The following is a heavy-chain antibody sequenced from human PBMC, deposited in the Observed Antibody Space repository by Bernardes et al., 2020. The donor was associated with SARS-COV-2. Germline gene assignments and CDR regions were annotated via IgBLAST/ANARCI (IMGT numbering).Heavy chain of an antibody. D-gene: IGHD3-22*01. CDR2: ISSSSSTI. CDR3: ARVGIYDSFDY. V-gene: IGHV3-48*01. Sequence: GGALLISCAASGFTFRSSSMNWVRQAPGPGLEWVSYISSSSSTIYYADSVKGRFTISRDNAKNSLYLQMNSLRAEDTAVYYCARVGIYDSFDYWGQGTLVTGSA. CDR1: GFTFRSSS. J-gene: IGHJ4*02.